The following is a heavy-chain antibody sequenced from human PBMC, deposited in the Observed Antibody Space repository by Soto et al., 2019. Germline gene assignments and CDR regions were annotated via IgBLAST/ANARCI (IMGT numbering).Heavy chain of an antibody. Sequence: ASVKVSCKASGYTFTSYDINWVRQATGQGLEWMGWMNPNSGNTGYAQKFQGRVTMTRNTSISTAYMELSSLRSEDTAVYYCARVGSTGSQTTRSIRYFVWLLSYYFDYWGQGTLVTVSS. CDR3: ARVGSTGSQTTRSIRYFVWLLSYYFDY. CDR2: MNPNSGNT. CDR1: GYTFTSYD. J-gene: IGHJ4*02. V-gene: IGHV1-8*01. D-gene: IGHD3-9*01.